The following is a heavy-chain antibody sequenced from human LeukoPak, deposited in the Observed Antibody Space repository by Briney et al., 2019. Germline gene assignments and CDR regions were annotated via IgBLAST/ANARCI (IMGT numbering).Heavy chain of an antibody. D-gene: IGHD3-9*01. Sequence: SQTLSLTCAVSGGSISSGGYSWSWIRQPPGKGLEWNGYIYHSGSTYYNPSLKSRVTISVDRSKNQFSLKLSSVTAADTAVYYCARVGLRYFDWSSPPYYFDYWGQGTLVTVSS. V-gene: IGHV4-30-2*01. CDR1: GGSISSGGYS. J-gene: IGHJ4*02. CDR2: IYHSGST. CDR3: ARVGLRYFDWSSPPYYFDY.